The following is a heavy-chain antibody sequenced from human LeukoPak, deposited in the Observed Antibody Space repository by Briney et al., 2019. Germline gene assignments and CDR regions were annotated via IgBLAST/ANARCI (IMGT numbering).Heavy chain of an antibody. J-gene: IGHJ4*02. CDR2: FDPEDGET. CDR3: ARYHYYDAPLDY. V-gene: IGHV1-24*01. D-gene: IGHD3-22*01. Sequence: ASVKVSCKVSGYTLTELSMHWVRQAPGKGLEWMGGFDPEDGETIYAQKFQGRVTITRDTSASTAYMELSSLRSEDTAVYYCARYHYYDAPLDYWGQGTLVTVSS. CDR1: GYTLTELS.